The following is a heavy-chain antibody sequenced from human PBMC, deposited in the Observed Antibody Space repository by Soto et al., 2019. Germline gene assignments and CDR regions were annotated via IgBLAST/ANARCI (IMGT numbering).Heavy chain of an antibody. CDR3: ARVPGDTAMVFDY. CDR1: GGTFSSYA. Sequence: ASVKVSCKASGGTFSSYAISWVRQAPGQGLEWMGGIIPNLGKANYAQKFQGRVTITADKSTSTAYMELGSLRSEDAAVDYCARVPGDTAMVFDYWGQGTLVTVSS. CDR2: IIPNLGKA. D-gene: IGHD5-18*01. J-gene: IGHJ4*02. V-gene: IGHV1-69*10.